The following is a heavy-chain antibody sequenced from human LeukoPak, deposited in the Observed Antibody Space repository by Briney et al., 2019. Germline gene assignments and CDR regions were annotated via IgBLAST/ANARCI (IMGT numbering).Heavy chain of an antibody. D-gene: IGHD3-10*01. CDR2: IKQDGSEK. J-gene: IGHJ4*02. V-gene: IGHV3-7*01. CDR3: ATDRYYDTGSHFDY. Sequence: GGSLRLSCAASGFTFSNYWMTWVRQAPGKGLEWVANIKQDGSEKYYVDSVKGRFTISRDNAKNSLYLQTNSLRAEDTAVYYCATDRYYDTGSHFDYWGQGILVTVSS. CDR1: GFTFSNYW.